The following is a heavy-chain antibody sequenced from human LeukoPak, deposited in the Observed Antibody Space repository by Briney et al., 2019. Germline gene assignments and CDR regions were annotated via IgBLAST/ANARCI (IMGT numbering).Heavy chain of an antibody. CDR2: IYYSGST. CDR1: GGSISSCY. D-gene: IGHD4-23*01. CDR3: ARRVSLRWHQKGAFDI. J-gene: IGHJ3*02. V-gene: IGHV4-59*01. Sequence: ETLSLTCTVSGGSISSCYWSWIRQPPGKGLEWIGYIYYSGSTNYNPSLKSRVTISVDTSKNQFSLKLSSVTAADTAVYYCARRVSLRWHQKGAFDIWGQGTMVTVSS.